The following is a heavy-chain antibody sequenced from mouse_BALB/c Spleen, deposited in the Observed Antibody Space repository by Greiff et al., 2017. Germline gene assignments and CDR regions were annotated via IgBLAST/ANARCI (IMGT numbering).Heavy chain of an antibody. CDR2: IWAGGST. D-gene: IGHD2-14*01. V-gene: IGHV2-9*02. CDR1: GFSLTSYG. Sequence: VQLQESGPGLVAPSQSLSITCTVSGFSLTSYGVHWVRQPPGKGLEWLGVIWAGGSTNYNSALMSRLSISKDNSKSQVFLKMNSLQTDDTAMYYCARVKVRRENAMDYWGQGTSVTVSS. CDR3: ARVKVRRENAMDY. J-gene: IGHJ4*01.